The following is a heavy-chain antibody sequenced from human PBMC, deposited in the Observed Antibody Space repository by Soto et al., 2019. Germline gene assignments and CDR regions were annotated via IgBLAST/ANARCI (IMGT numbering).Heavy chain of an antibody. CDR3: ARDLDDDYGDYGPGH. V-gene: IGHV3-33*01. D-gene: IGHD4-17*01. Sequence: QPGGSLRLSCAASGFTFNTYGMHWVRQAPGKGLEWVAVIWNDGSTEYYADSVKGRFSISRDNSKKTLFLEMNSLRVDDTAVYYCARDLDDDYGDYGPGHWGQGTLVTVSS. CDR2: IWNDGSTE. CDR1: GFTFNTYG. J-gene: IGHJ4*02.